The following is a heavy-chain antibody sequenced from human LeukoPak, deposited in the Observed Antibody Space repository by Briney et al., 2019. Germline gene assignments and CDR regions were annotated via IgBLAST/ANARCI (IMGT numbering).Heavy chain of an antibody. Sequence: PGGSLRLSCEASGFAFTYFSMNWVRQAPGKGLEWIAYISGSSSVMYYADSVKGRFTISRDNDKNSLYLELSSLRVEDTAVYYCARVAVGLGDFYMDVWGKGATVTVSS. J-gene: IGHJ6*03. CDR3: ARVAVGLGDFYMDV. V-gene: IGHV3-48*01. CDR1: GFAFTYFS. CDR2: ISGSSSVM. D-gene: IGHD3/OR15-3a*01.